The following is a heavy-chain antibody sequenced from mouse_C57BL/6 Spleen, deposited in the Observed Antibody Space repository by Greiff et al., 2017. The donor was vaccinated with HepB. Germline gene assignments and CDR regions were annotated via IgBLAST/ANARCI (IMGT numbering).Heavy chain of an antibody. CDR1: GYTFTSYW. J-gene: IGHJ1*03. CDR2: IYPGSGST. Sequence: QVQLQQPGAELVKPGASVKMSCKASGYTFTSYWITWVKQRPGQGLEWIGDIYPGSGSTNYNEKFKSKATLTVDTSSSTAYMQLSSLTSEDSAVYYWAREWDYDWYFDVWGTGTTVTVSS. V-gene: IGHV1-55*01. CDR3: AREWDYDWYFDV. D-gene: IGHD1-1*01.